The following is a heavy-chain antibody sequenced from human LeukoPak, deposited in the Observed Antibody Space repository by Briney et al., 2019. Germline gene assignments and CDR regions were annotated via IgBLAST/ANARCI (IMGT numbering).Heavy chain of an antibody. J-gene: IGHJ4*02. CDR1: GFTFSSYA. D-gene: IGHD3-22*01. CDR3: AKLRDFFDSSGQFDY. V-gene: IGHV3-23*01. CDR2: TSGSGDGT. Sequence: GGSLRLSCAASGFTFSSYAMSWVRQAPGKGLGWVSATSGSGDGTFYADSVKGRFTISRDNSKNTLYLQMNSLRAEDTAIYYCAKLRDFFDSSGQFDYWGQGTLVTVSS.